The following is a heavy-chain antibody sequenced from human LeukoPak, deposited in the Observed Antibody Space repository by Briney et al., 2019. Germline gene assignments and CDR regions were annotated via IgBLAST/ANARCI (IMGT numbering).Heavy chain of an antibody. CDR1: GFTFSSHA. V-gene: IGHV3-30-3*01. CDR3: ARDASGYCSSTSCYMGWFDP. Sequence: GSLRLSCAASGFTFSSHAMHWVRQAPGKGLEWVAVLSYDGSKKYYADSVKGRFTISRDNSKNTLYLQMNSLRAEDTAVYYCARDASGYCSSTSCYMGWFDPWGQGTLVTVSS. CDR2: LSYDGSKK. D-gene: IGHD2-2*02. J-gene: IGHJ5*02.